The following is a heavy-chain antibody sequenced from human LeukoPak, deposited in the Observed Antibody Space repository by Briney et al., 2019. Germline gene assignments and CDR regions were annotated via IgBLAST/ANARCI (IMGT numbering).Heavy chain of an antibody. Sequence: PGGSLRLSCAASGFTFSSYGMSWVRQAPGKGLEWVSAISGSGGSTYYADSVKGRFTISRDNSKNTLYLQMNSLRAEDTAVYYCAKVRGSIPYYYYMDVWGKGTTVTISS. D-gene: IGHD2-21*01. J-gene: IGHJ6*03. CDR1: GFTFSSYG. V-gene: IGHV3-23*01. CDR3: AKVRGSIPYYYYMDV. CDR2: ISGSGGST.